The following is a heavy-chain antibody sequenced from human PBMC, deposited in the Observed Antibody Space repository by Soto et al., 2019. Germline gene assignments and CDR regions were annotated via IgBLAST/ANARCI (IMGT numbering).Heavy chain of an antibody. Sequence: GEALKISCKGSGDSFTSYWIGWVRQMPRKGLEWMGIIYPGDSDTRYSPSFQGQVTISADKSISTAYLQWSSLKASDTAMYYCARGWETAGNYYYYGMDVWGQGPTVTVSS. CDR2: IYPGDSDT. CDR1: GDSFTSYW. CDR3: ARGWETAGNYYYYGMDV. J-gene: IGHJ6*02. V-gene: IGHV5-51*01. D-gene: IGHD1-26*01.